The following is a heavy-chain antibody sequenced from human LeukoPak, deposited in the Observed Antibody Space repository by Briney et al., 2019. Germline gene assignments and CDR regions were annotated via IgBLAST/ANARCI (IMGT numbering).Heavy chain of an antibody. CDR1: GFAFSDYY. CDR3: ARDPYCTNGVCYTHFDY. V-gene: IGHV3-11*01. J-gene: IGHJ4*02. CDR2: ISSSGSTI. D-gene: IGHD2-8*01. Sequence: GGSLRLSCAASGFAFSDYYMSWIRQAPEKGLEWVSYISSSGSTIYYADSVKGRFTISRDNAKNSLYLQMNSLRAEDTAVYYCARDPYCTNGVCYTHFDYWGQGTLVTVSS.